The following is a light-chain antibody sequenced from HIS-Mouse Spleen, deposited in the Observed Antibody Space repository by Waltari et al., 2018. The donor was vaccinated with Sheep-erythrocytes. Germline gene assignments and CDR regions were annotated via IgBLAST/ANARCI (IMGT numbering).Light chain of an antibody. V-gene: IGLV3-1*01. J-gene: IGLJ2*01. CDR1: KLGDKY. CDR3: QAWDSSTAWNVV. CDR2: QDS. Sequence: SYELTQPPSVSVSPGQTASITCSGDKLGDKYACWYQQKPGQSPVLVIYQDSKRPSWFPERFSGSNSGNTATLTISGTQAMDEADYYCQAWDSSTAWNVVFGGGTKLTVL.